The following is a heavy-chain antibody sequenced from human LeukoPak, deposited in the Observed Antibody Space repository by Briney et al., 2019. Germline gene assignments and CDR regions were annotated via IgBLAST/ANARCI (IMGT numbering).Heavy chain of an antibody. V-gene: IGHV3-33*01. CDR2: TWYDESNK. J-gene: IGHJ6*02. Sequence: PGGSLILSWAASGFTFSSYGMHWVRQARGKGLGWVAVTWYDESNKYYADSVKGRFTISRDNSKNTLYLQMNSLRAEETAVYYCARDGGYCSGGSCYYYYGMDVWGQGTTVNVSS. D-gene: IGHD2-15*01. CDR1: GFTFSSYG. CDR3: ARDGGYCSGGSCYYYYGMDV.